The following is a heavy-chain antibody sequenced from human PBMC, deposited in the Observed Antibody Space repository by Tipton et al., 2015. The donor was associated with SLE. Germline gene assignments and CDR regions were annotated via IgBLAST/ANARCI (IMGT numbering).Heavy chain of an antibody. CDR1: GGSFSGYY. CDR3: ARGYCSGGSCSYWYFDL. Sequence: LRLSCAVYGGSFSGYYWSWIRQPSGKGLEWIGEINHSGSTHYNPSLKSRVTISIDTSKHQFSLKLSSVTAADTAVYYCARGYCSGGSCSYWYFDLWGRGTLVTVSS. J-gene: IGHJ2*01. V-gene: IGHV4-34*01. D-gene: IGHD2-15*01. CDR2: INHSGST.